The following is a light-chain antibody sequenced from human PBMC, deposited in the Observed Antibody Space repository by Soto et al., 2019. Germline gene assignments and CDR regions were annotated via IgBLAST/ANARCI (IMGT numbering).Light chain of an antibody. CDR3: HEQESTPHVS. Sequence: DIPMTQSPSSLSASVGDRATITCRASQGIDHSLAWYQQKPGKVPKLLIYSASTLPSWVPSRFSGSGSGTAFTLTITSLQPEGVATDYGHEQESTPHVSFGPGTKVDV. J-gene: IGKJ3*01. V-gene: IGKV1-27*01. CDR2: SAS. CDR1: QGIDHS.